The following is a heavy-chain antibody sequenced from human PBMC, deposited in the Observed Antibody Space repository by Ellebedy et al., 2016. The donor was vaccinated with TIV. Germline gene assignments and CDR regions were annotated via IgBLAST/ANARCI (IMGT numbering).Heavy chain of an antibody. Sequence: PGGSLRLSCAASGFTFSNYAMHWVRQAPGKGLEWVALISYDGSDKYYADSVKGRFTISRDNSKNTLYVQMNSLRAEDTAVYYCARDNYRIDYWGQGALVTVSS. CDR1: GFTFSNYA. V-gene: IGHV3-30*07. CDR2: ISYDGSDK. J-gene: IGHJ4*02. CDR3: ARDNYRIDY. D-gene: IGHD3-16*02.